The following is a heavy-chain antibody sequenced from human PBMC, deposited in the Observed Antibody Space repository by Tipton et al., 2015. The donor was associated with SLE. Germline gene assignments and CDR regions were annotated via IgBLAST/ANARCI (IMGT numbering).Heavy chain of an antibody. V-gene: IGHV3-21*01. CDR1: GFTFSSYT. J-gene: IGHJ4*02. CDR2: ISGSSSYI. CDR3: AREDFGVVASFDY. D-gene: IGHD3-3*01. Sequence: SLRLSCAASGFTFSSYTMNWVRQAPGKGLEWVSSISGSSSYIYYADSMKGRFTISRDNAKNSLYLQMNSLRAEDTAVYYCAREDFGVVASFDYWGQGTLVIVSS.